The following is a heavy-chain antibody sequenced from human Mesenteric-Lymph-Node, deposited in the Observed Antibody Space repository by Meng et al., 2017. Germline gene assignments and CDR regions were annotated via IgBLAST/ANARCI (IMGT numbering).Heavy chain of an antibody. CDR1: GGSFIGYY. V-gene: IGHV4-34*01. Sequence: QVALQQGGAGLLKPSETLSLTCAGLGGSFIGYYWSWIRQPPGKGLEWIGYIYYSGSTYYNPSLKSRVTISVDTSKNQFSLKLSSVTAADTAVYYCARGPTTYFDYWGQGTLVTVSS. J-gene: IGHJ4*02. D-gene: IGHD4-17*01. CDR3: ARGPTTYFDY. CDR2: IYYSGST.